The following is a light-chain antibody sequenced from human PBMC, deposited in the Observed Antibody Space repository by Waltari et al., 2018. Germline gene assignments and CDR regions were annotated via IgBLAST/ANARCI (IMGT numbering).Light chain of an antibody. J-gene: IGKJ5*01. CDR3: MQATHWPVT. Sequence: DVGLTQFPLSLPVTLGQPASISCRSSQRLVYTDGISYLNWCHQRPGQAPRRLIYKVSIRDSGAPDRFSGSGSGTEFTLMISSVGADDVGIYFCMQATHWPVTFGQGTRLE. CDR2: KVS. V-gene: IGKV2-30*01. CDR1: QRLVYTDGISY.